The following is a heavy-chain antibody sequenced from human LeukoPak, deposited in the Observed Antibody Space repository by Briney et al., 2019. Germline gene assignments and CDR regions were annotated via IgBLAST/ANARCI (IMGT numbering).Heavy chain of an antibody. CDR3: APRRSPYCGGDCYSLGFAY. D-gene: IGHD2-21*02. CDR1: GFTFSRYA. V-gene: IGHV3-30-3*01. Sequence: GGSLRLSCAASGFTFSRYAMHWVRQAPGKGLEWVAVISYDGSSKYYADSVKGRFTISRDNSKNTLYLQMNSLRAEDTAVYYCAPRRSPYCGGDCYSLGFAYWGQGTLVTVSS. J-gene: IGHJ4*02. CDR2: ISYDGSSK.